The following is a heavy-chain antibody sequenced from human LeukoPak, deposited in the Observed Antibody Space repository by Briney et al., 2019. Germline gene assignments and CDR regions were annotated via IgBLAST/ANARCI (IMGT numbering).Heavy chain of an antibody. CDR1: GFTFRSYA. J-gene: IGHJ4*02. D-gene: IGHD2-15*01. Sequence: GGSLRLSCAASGFTFRSYAMSWVRQAPGKGLEWVSAISGSGGSTYYADSVKGRFTISRDNSKNTLYLQMNSLRAEDTAVYYCAKTREEVVAAHPLYYFDYWGQGTLVTVSS. V-gene: IGHV3-23*01. CDR2: ISGSGGST. CDR3: AKTREEVVAAHPLYYFDY.